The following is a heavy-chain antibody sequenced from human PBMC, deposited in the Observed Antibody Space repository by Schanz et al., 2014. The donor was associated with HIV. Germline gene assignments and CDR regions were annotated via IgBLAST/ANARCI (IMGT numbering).Heavy chain of an antibody. D-gene: IGHD2-15*01. J-gene: IGHJ5*02. V-gene: IGHV3-23*01. CDR1: GFTFSDFS. CDR3: VTEQYSTISA. CDR2: VRHDGGAT. Sequence: QVLESGGGLVQTGGSLRLSCVASGFTFSDFSMNWVRRAPGKGLEWISAVRHDGGATYYADSVKGRFTISRDNSRNILYLQMSNLRAEDTALYYCVTEQYSTISAWGQGALDIVSS.